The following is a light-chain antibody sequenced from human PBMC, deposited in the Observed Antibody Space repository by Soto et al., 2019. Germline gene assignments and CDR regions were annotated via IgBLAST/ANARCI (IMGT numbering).Light chain of an antibody. V-gene: IGKV3-20*01. J-gene: IGKJ5*01. Sequence: IVLTHSPPTLSLSPGETATLSCKASEPIKTFYFGWYQHKPGQSPRLLINGVYTRATGIPDRFSGSGSGPYFALTISRLEPEDFAVYYCQFYGSSQNTIRHGTRLQIK. CDR1: EPIKTFY. CDR3: QFYGSSQNT. CDR2: GVY.